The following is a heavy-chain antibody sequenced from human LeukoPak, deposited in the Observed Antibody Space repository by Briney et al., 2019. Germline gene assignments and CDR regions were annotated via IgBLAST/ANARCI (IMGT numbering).Heavy chain of an antibody. V-gene: IGHV4-4*02. CDR3: ARGGGSSGWFLGY. D-gene: IGHD6-19*01. J-gene: IGHJ4*02. Sequence: SETLSLTCAVSGGSISSSNWWNWVRQPPGKGLEWIGQIYHSGSTNYNPSLKTRVTISVDTSKNQFSLKLSSVTAADTAVYYCARGGGSSGWFLGYWGQGTLVTVSS. CDR1: GGSISSSNW. CDR2: IYHSGST.